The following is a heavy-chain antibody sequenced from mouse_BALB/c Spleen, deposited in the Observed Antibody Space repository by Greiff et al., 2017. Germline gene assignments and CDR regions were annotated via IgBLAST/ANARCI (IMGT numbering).Heavy chain of an antibody. CDR2: INPYNGDT. V-gene: IGHV1-37*01. CDR3: GRSASSMSTVVDYWYFEV. CDR1: GYSFTGYF. Sequence: EVQLQQSGPELVKPGASVKISCKASGYSFTGYFMNWVKQSHGKSLEWIGRINPYNGDTFYNQKFKGKATLTLDKSSSTAHMELLRLTSEDSAVYVCGRSASSMSTVVDYWYFEVWGAGTTVTVSA. D-gene: IGHD1-1*01. J-gene: IGHJ1*01.